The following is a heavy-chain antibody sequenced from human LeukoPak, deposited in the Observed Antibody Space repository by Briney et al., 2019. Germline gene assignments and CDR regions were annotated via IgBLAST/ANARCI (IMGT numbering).Heavy chain of an antibody. J-gene: IGHJ5*02. V-gene: IGHV3-21*01. CDR1: GFTFSSYS. CDR3: AALSRGFSYGPDL. D-gene: IGHD5-18*01. Sequence: PGGSLRLSCAASGFTFSSYSMNWVRQAPGKGLEWVSSVSSSSSYIYYADSVKGRFTISRDNAKNSLYLQMNSLRAEDTAVYYCAALSRGFSYGPDLWGHGTLVTVSS. CDR2: VSSSSSYI.